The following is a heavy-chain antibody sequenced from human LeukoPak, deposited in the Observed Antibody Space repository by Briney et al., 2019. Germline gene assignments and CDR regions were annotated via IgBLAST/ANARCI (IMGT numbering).Heavy chain of an antibody. CDR3: ARDGYNSRLFDY. D-gene: IGHD5-24*01. J-gene: IGHJ4*02. Sequence: GGSLRLSCAASGFTFSSYGMHWVRQAPGKGLEWVAVIWYDGSNKYYADPVKGRFTISRDNSKNTLYLQMNSLRAEDTAVYYCARDGYNSRLFDYWGQGTLVTVSS. V-gene: IGHV3-33*01. CDR1: GFTFSSYG. CDR2: IWYDGSNK.